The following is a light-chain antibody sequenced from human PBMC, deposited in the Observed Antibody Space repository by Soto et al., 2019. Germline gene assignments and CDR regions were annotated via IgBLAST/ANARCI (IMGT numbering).Light chain of an antibody. J-gene: IGKJ2*01. CDR2: GAS. CDR1: QSVGSSY. Sequence: EIVLTQSPGTLSLSPGERATLSCRASQSVGSSYLAWYQQKPGQAPRLLIYGASSRATGIPDRFSGSGSGPDFTLTISRLEPEDFAGYYCQQYGRSPYTFGQGTKLEIK. CDR3: QQYGRSPYT. V-gene: IGKV3-20*01.